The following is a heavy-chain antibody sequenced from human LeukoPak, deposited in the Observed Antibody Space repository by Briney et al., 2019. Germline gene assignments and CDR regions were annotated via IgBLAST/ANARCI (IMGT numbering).Heavy chain of an antibody. V-gene: IGHV3-30*18. CDR1: GFTFSSYG. Sequence: PGRSLRLSCAASGFTFSSYGMHWVRQAPGKGLEWVAVISYDGSNKYYADSVKGRFTISRDNSKNTLYLQMNSLRAEDTAVYYCAKCVLLAAAGAFDIWGQGTMVTVSS. J-gene: IGHJ3*02. CDR2: ISYDGSNK. CDR3: AKCVLLAAAGAFDI. D-gene: IGHD6-13*01.